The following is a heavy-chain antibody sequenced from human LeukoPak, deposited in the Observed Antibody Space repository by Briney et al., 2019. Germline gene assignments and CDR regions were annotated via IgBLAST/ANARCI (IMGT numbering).Heavy chain of an antibody. Sequence: ASVKVSCKVSGYTLTELSMHWVRQAPGKGLERMGGFDPEDGETIYAQKFQGRVTMTEDTSTDTAYMELSSLRSEDTAVYYCATESRVYYYYGMDVWGQGTTVTVSS. J-gene: IGHJ6*02. CDR1: GYTLTELS. V-gene: IGHV1-24*01. CDR3: ATESRVYYYYGMDV. CDR2: FDPEDGET.